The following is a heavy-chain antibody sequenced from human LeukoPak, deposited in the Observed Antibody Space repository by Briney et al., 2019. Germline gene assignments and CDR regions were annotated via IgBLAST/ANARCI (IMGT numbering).Heavy chain of an antibody. J-gene: IGHJ4*02. D-gene: IGHD3-3*01. CDR1: GDSISSSSYY. CDR3: ARGVFGGTSARDYFDY. CDR2: IYYSGST. Sequence: SETLSLTCTVSGDSISSSSYYWGWIRQPPGKGLEWIGSIYYSGSTYYNPSLKSRVTISVDTSKNQFSLKLSSVTAADTAVYYCARGVFGGTSARDYFDYWGQGTLVTVSS. V-gene: IGHV4-39*07.